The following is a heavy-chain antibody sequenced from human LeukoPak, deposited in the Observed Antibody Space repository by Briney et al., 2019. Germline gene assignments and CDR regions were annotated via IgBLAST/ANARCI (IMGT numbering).Heavy chain of an antibody. V-gene: IGHV4-34*01. Sequence: SETLSLTCAVYGGSFSGYYWSWIRRPPGKGREWLGEINYSGRTIYNPSLKSRVSISVDTSKEQFSLKLSSVTAADTAVNYCVTYYFDSSGPKKNYWGQRTLFTVSS. CDR1: GGSFSGYY. J-gene: IGHJ4*02. CDR3: VTYYFDSSGPKKNY. CDR2: INYSGRT. D-gene: IGHD3-22*01.